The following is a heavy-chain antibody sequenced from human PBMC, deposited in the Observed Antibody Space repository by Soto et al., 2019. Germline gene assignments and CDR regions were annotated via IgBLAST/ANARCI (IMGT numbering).Heavy chain of an antibody. CDR1: GFTFSDYY. D-gene: IGHD2-21*02. CDR3: AIGRGDCDKSYSDS. Sequence: LSLSCAASGFTFSDYYMSWIRQAPGKGLEWVSYIISSGSTIYYADSVKGRFTISRDNANNSLFLHMNSLRDEDTAVYFCAIGRGDCDKSYSDSWGQGAMVTVSA. CDR2: IISSGSTI. V-gene: IGHV3-11*04. J-gene: IGHJ4*02.